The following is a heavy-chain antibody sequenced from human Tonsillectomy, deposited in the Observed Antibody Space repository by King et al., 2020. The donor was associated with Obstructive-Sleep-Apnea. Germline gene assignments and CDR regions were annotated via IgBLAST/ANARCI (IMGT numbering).Heavy chain of an antibody. J-gene: IGHJ6*02. Sequence: VQLVESGAEVKKPGESLRISCKGSGYSFTSYWISWVRQMPGKGLEWMGRIDPSDSYTNYSPSFQGHVTISADKSISTAYLQWSSVKASDTAMYYCARQVARPYVHYYGMDVWGQGTTVTVSS. D-gene: IGHD2-15*01. CDR3: ARQVARPYVHYYGMDV. V-gene: IGHV5-10-1*01. CDR2: IDPSDSYT. CDR1: GYSFTSYW.